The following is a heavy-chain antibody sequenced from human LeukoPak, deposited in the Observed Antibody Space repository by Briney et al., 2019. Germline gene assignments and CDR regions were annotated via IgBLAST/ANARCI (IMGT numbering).Heavy chain of an antibody. CDR3: AREGPAYCTLDY. Sequence: SETLSLTRTVSGGSISSSGYYWGWIRQPPGKGLEWIASIYYSGSTYYNPSLKSRVTISVDTSKNQFSLKLSSVTAADTAVYYCAREGPAYCTLDYWGQGTLVTVSS. J-gene: IGHJ4*02. CDR1: GGSISSSGYY. V-gene: IGHV4-39*07. CDR2: IYYSGST. D-gene: IGHD2-8*01.